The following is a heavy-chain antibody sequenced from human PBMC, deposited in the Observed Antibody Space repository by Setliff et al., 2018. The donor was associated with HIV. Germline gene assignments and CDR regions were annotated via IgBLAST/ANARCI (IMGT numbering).Heavy chain of an antibody. V-gene: IGHV4-4*07. CDR1: GGSISSYY. J-gene: IGHJ6*03. CDR2: IYTTGRA. CDR3: ARNPRIAVAGTDYYYYMDV. Sequence: SETLSLTCTVSGGSISSYYWNWIRQPAGKGREWIGRIYTTGRANNNPSLKSRVTMSADTSNNQFSLKLSSVTAADTAVYYCARNPRIAVAGTDYYYYMDVWGKGTPVTVSS. D-gene: IGHD6-19*01.